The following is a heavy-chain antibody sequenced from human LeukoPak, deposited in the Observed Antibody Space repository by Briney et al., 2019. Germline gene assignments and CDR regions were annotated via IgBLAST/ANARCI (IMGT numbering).Heavy chain of an antibody. D-gene: IGHD3-10*01. V-gene: IGHV3-30*03. Sequence: PGGSLRLSCAASGFTFSSYSMNWVRQAPGKGLEWVAVVSSDGSNKHYADSVKGRFTISRDNSKSTLHLQVDTLRPDDTAVYYCAREYSFGSGTSRINWFDPWGQGTLVTVSS. CDR1: GFTFSSYS. J-gene: IGHJ5*02. CDR3: AREYSFGSGTSRINWFDP. CDR2: VSSDGSNK.